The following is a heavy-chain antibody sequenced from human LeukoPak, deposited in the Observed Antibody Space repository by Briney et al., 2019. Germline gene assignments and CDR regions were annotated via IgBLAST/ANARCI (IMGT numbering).Heavy chain of an antibody. CDR2: IYYSGST. D-gene: IGHD6-13*01. V-gene: IGHV4-31*03. Sequence: SQTLSLTCTVSGGSISSGGYYWSWIRQHPGKGLEWIGYIYYSGSTYYNPSLKSRVTISVDTSKNQFSLKLSSVTAADTAVYYCAREAAAAPGYFQHWGQGTLVTVSS. CDR1: GGSISSGGYY. CDR3: AREAAAAPGYFQH. J-gene: IGHJ1*01.